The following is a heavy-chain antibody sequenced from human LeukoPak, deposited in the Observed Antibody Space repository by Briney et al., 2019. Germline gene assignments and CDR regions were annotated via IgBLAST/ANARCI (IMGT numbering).Heavy chain of an antibody. J-gene: IGHJ4*02. CDR2: INPNSGGT. Sequence: ASVKVSCKASGYTFTGYYMHWVRQAPGQGLEWMGWINPNSGGTNYAQKFQGRVTMTRDTSISTAYMELSRLRSDDTAVYYCARTGYSSGWYLRVEYYFDYWGQGTLVTVSS. V-gene: IGHV1-2*02. CDR1: GYTFTGYY. CDR3: ARTGYSSGWYLRVEYYFDY. D-gene: IGHD6-19*01.